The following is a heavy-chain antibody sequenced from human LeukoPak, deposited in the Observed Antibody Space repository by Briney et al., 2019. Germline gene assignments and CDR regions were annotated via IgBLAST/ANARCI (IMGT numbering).Heavy chain of an antibody. CDR1: GFTFSSYG. J-gene: IGHJ4*02. D-gene: IGHD3-3*01. CDR2: IRYDGSNK. V-gene: IGHV3-30*02. CDR3: AKDLGTTWYYDFWSGYDY. Sequence: GGSLRLSCAASGFTFSSYGMHWVRQAPGKGLEWVAFIRYDGSNKYYADAVKGRFTISRDNSKNTLYLQMNSLRAEDTAVYYCAKDLGTTWYYDFWSGYDYWGQGTLVTVSS.